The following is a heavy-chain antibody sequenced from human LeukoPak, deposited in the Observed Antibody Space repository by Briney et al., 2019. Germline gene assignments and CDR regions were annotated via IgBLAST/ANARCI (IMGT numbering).Heavy chain of an antibody. CDR2: ISSSSSYI. J-gene: IGHJ4*02. CDR1: GFTFSSYS. D-gene: IGHD4-17*01. CDR3: ARDPGDYGDYVFDY. V-gene: IGHV3-21*01. Sequence: GGSLRLSCAASGFTFSSYSMNWVRQAPGKGLEWVSSISSSSSYIYYADSVKGRFTISRDNAKNSLYLQMNSLRAEDTAVYYCARDPGDYGDYVFDYWGQGTLVTVSS.